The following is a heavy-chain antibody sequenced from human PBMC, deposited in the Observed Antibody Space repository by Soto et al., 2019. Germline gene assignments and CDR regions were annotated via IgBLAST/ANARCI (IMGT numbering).Heavy chain of an antibody. CDR3: ARYTPTGAFDY. Sequence: GGSLRLSCAASGFTFSSYWMSWVRQAPGKGLEWVANIKQDGSEKYYVDSVKGRFTISRDNAKNSLYLQMNSLRAEDTSVYYCARYTPTGAFDYWGQGTLVTVSS. V-gene: IGHV3-7*03. CDR2: IKQDGSEK. D-gene: IGHD7-27*01. CDR1: GFTFSSYW. J-gene: IGHJ4*02.